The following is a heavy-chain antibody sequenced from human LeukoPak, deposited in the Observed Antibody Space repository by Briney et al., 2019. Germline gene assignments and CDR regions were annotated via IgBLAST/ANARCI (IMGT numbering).Heavy chain of an antibody. V-gene: IGHV4-4*07. CDR1: GGSISSYY. J-gene: IGHJ5*02. D-gene: IGHD6-19*01. Sequence: SETLSLTCTVSGGSISSYYWSWIRQPAGKGLEWIGRIHSSGSINYNPSLKSRVTISVDTSKNQFSLKLSSVTAADTAVYYCARSYSSGSRFNWFDPWGQGTLVTVSS. CDR2: IHSSGSI. CDR3: ARSYSSGSRFNWFDP.